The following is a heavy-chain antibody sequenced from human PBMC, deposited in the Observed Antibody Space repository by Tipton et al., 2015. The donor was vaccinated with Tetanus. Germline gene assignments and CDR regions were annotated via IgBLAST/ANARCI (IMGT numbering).Heavy chain of an antibody. J-gene: IGHJ4*02. CDR1: GGSISSGGYY. CDR2: IYYSGSN. D-gene: IGHD4-23*01. V-gene: IGHV4-31*03. CDR3: ARDGSGGNSGCLDY. Sequence: TLSLTCTVPGGSISSGGYYWSWIRQHPGKGLEWIGYIYYSGSNYYNPSLKSRVTISVDTSKNQFSLKLSSVTAADTAVYYCARDGSGGNSGCLDYWGQGTLVTVSS.